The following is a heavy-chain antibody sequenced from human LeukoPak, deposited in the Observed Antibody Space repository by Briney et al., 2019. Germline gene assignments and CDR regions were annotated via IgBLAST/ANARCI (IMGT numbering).Heavy chain of an antibody. CDR3: ARGSRSSSWGGGAFDI. CDR1: GINFITYA. D-gene: IGHD6-6*01. Sequence: PGRSLRLSCAASGINFITYALHWVRQAPGKGPEWVAVISDDGVNKYFAESVKGRFTISRDNSKKTLYLQMNSLRVDDTAIYYCARGSRSSSWGGGAFDIWGQGTAVTVSS. CDR2: ISDDGVNK. V-gene: IGHV3-30-3*01. J-gene: IGHJ3*02.